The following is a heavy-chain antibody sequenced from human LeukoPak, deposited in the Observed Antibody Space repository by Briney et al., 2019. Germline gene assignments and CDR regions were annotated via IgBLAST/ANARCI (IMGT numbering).Heavy chain of an antibody. CDR2: FDPEDGET. D-gene: IGHD6-19*01. Sequence: ASVKVSCKVSGYTLNELSMHWVRQAPGKGLEWMGGFDPEDGETTYAQKFQGRVTMTEDTSTDTAYMELSSLTSHDTAVYFCATGARGWTVFLYWGQGTLVTVSS. J-gene: IGHJ4*02. CDR3: ATGARGWTVFLY. V-gene: IGHV1-24*01. CDR1: GYTLNELS.